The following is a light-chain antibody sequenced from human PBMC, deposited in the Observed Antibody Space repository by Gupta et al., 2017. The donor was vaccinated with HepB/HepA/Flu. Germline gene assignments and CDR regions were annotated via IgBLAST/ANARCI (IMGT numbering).Light chain of an antibody. J-gene: IGKJ1*01. CDR3: QQYYNYPWT. Sequence: DIVVTQSPDSLAVSLGETATVTCKSSQSVFHTTNKQSYLAWFQQKPGQPPKLLLPWASIRESGVPDRFVGSGSGTHFTLTISSLQAEDVAVYYCQQYYNYPWTFGRGTKVELK. V-gene: IGKV4-1*01. CDR1: QSVFHTTNKQSY. CDR2: WAS.